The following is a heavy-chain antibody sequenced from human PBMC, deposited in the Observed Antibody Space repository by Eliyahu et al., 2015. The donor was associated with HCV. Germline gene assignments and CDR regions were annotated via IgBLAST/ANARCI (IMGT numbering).Heavy chain of an antibody. D-gene: IGHD6-25*01. J-gene: IGHJ4*02. CDR1: XFXFXNFW. V-gene: IGHV3-7*01. CDR3: TKTYSATAGDY. CDR2: INQDGDQK. Sequence: EVQLVESGGGLVQPGESLRXXCSASXFXFXNFWMTWVRQXPGKGLEWLGNINQDGDQKYYADSVRGRFTISRDNAKTSVYLQMNSLRAEDTAVYYCTKTYSATAGDYWGQGTLVTVSS.